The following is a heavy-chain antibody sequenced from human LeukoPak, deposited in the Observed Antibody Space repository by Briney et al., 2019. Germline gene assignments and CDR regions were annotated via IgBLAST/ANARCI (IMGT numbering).Heavy chain of an antibody. Sequence: SETLSLTCTVSGGSISSYYWSWIRQPPGKGLEWIGSIYYSGGTYYNPSLKSRVTISVDTSKNQFSLKLSSVTAADTAVYYCARRYSSSWYGSYMDVWGKGTTVTISS. CDR1: GGSISSYY. V-gene: IGHV4-39*01. J-gene: IGHJ6*03. CDR2: IYYSGGT. CDR3: ARRYSSSWYGSYMDV. D-gene: IGHD6-13*01.